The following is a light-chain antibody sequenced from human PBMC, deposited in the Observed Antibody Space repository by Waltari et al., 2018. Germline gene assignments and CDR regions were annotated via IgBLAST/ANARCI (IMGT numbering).Light chain of an antibody. Sequence: DIQMTQSPSSLSASVGDRVTITCQASQDIRKNLNWFQQKPGKAPLVLIFDASNSQAAVPSRFSGSGSGTDFAFTISSLQPEDIGTYFCQQYANLPLTFGGGTRVEIK. V-gene: IGKV1-33*01. CDR3: QQYANLPLT. CDR2: DAS. J-gene: IGKJ4*01. CDR1: QDIRKN.